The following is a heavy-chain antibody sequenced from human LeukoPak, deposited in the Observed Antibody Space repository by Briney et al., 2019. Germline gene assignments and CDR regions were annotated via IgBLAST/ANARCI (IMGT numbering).Heavy chain of an antibody. Sequence: SVKVSCKTAGGTFSSYAISWVRQAPGQGLEWMAAIIPIFGTANYAQKFQGRVTITADESTSTPYMELRNLRYEHTADYYCARGTEANWGSFDYWGQGTLVTVSS. CDR2: IIPIFGTA. V-gene: IGHV1-69*13. CDR1: GGTFSSYA. J-gene: IGHJ4*02. CDR3: ARGTEANWGSFDY. D-gene: IGHD7-27*01.